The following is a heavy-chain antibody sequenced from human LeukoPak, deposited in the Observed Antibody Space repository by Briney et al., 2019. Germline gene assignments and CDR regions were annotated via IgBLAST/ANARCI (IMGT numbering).Heavy chain of an antibody. V-gene: IGHV3-11*06. Sequence: GGSLRLSCASSGFTFSDYYMSWVRQAPGRGLEWVSHISGSSIYTNYADSVKGRFTISRDNANNSLYLQMNSLTAEDTAVFYCARVGSRGYYFDYWGQGTLVSVSS. CDR2: ISGSSIYT. CDR3: ARVGSRGYYFDY. J-gene: IGHJ4*02. CDR1: GFTFSDYY. D-gene: IGHD1-26*01.